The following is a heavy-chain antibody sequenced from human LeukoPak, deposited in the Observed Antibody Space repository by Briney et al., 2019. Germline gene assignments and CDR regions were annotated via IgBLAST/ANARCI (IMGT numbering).Heavy chain of an antibody. CDR2: IKPTSLRGAT. D-gene: IGHD2/OR15-2a*01. CDR1: RNTSNNAW. J-gene: IGHJ4*02. CDR3: TTVIPGIYYFDH. Sequence: GGSLRLSCAPSRNTSNNAWMTWGRQAPGMGLEWIGLIKPTSLRGATNYTAPLKGRFTISRDDSKNTLYLQMNSLKTEDTALYFCTTVIPGIYYFDHWGQGTLVTVSS. V-gene: IGHV3-15*01.